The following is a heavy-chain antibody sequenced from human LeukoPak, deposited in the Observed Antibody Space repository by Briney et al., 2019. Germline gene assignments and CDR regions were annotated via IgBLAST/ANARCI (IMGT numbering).Heavy chain of an antibody. J-gene: IGHJ3*02. CDR2: ISRNGGST. D-gene: IGHD4/OR15-4a*01. V-gene: IGHV3-64D*06. CDR1: GFTFNSYP. CDR3: VKESGFMVAPNSAFDI. Sequence: AGGSLRLSCSASGFTFNSYPVHWVRQAPGKGLEYVSGISRNGGSTYYADSVKGRCTISRDNSKNTLYLQMSSLRAEDTAVYYCVKESGFMVAPNSAFDIWGQGTMVTVSS.